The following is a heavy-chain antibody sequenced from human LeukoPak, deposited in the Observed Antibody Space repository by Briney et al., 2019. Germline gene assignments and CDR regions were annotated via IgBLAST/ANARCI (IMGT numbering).Heavy chain of an antibody. V-gene: IGHV3-23*01. CDR2: ITTGDGNT. CDR3: AKDGGLWVSAHWGDS. D-gene: IGHD7-27*01. J-gene: IGHJ4*02. Sequence: GGSLRLSCTASGFTFSSYTMTWVRQAPGKGLKWVSTITTGDGNTYYADSVKGRFTVSRDDSKNTLYLQMNSLRAEDTAVYYCAKDGGLWVSAHWGDSWGRGTLVTVSS. CDR1: GFTFSSYT.